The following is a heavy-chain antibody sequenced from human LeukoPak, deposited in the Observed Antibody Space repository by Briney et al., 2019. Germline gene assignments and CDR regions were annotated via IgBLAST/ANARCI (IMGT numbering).Heavy chain of an antibody. CDR1: GFTFSSYR. Sequence: GGSLRLSCAASGFTFSSYRMSWVRQAPGKGLEWVANIKQDGSQKYDVDSVKGRFTISRDNAKNSLYLQMNSLRAEDTAVYYCARDWNDDGGGNGMDVWGQGTTVTVSS. D-gene: IGHD1-1*01. CDR2: IKQDGSQK. V-gene: IGHV3-7*05. CDR3: ARDWNDDGGGNGMDV. J-gene: IGHJ6*02.